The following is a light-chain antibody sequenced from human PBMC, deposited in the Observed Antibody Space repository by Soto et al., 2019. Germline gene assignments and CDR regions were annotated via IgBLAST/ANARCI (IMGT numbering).Light chain of an antibody. CDR1: SSDVGDYNS. CDR2: EVS. J-gene: IGLJ3*02. V-gene: IGLV2-14*01. Sequence: QSVLTQPASVSGSPGQSITISCTGTSSDVGDYNSVSWFQQHPGKAPKLVIFEVSNRPSGVYNRFSGSESGNTASLTISGLQAEDEADDYCCSYTSGSTLRVFGGGTKLTVL. CDR3: CSYTSGSTLRV.